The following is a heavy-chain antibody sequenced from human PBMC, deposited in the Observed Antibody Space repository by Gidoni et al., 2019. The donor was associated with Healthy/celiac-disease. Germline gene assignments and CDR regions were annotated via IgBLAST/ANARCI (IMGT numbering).Heavy chain of an antibody. V-gene: IGHV3-21*01. D-gene: IGHD3-10*01. J-gene: IGHJ4*02. Sequence: EVQLVESGGGLVKPGGCLRLSCAACGFTFSSYSMNWVRQAPGKWLEWLSSISSSSSYIYYADSVKGRFTISRDNAKNSLYLQINSLRAEDTAVYYCARAAVLPDYWGQGTLVTVSS. CDR1: GFTFSSYS. CDR2: ISSSSSYI. CDR3: ARAAVLPDY.